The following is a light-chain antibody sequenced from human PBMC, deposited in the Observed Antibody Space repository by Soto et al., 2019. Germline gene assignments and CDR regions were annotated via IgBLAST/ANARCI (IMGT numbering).Light chain of an antibody. Sequence: EIVLTQSPGTLSLSPGERATLSCRASQSVSSSYLAWYQQKPGQAPRLLIYGASSRPTGITDRFSGSGSGTDFTLTISRLQPEDFAVYYCQKYGSSPGTFGQGTKVEIK. CDR3: QKYGSSPGT. V-gene: IGKV3-20*01. J-gene: IGKJ1*01. CDR1: QSVSSSY. CDR2: GAS.